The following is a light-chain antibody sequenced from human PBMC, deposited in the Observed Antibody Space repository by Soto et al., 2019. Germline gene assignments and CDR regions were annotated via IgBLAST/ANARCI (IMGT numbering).Light chain of an antibody. Sequence: SYELTQPLSVSVALGQTARITCGGNYIGSKNVHWYQQKPGQAPLLVIYRDTNRPSGIPERFSGSNSGNTATLTLSRAQAGDEADYYCQVWDSNTVLFGGGTKLTVL. V-gene: IGLV3-9*01. J-gene: IGLJ2*01. CDR1: YIGSKN. CDR3: QVWDSNTVL. CDR2: RDT.